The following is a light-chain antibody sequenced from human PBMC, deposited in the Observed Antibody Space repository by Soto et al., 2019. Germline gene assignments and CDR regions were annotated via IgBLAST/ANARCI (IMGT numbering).Light chain of an antibody. CDR1: SSNIGAGYD. Sequence: QSVLTQPPSVSGAPXXRVTXSCTGSSSNIGAGYDVHWYQQLPGTAPKLLIYGNSNRPSGVPDRFSGSKSGTSASLAITGLQAEDEADYYCQSYDSSLSVVFGGGTKLTVL. V-gene: IGLV1-40*01. CDR3: QSYDSSLSVV. J-gene: IGLJ2*01. CDR2: GNS.